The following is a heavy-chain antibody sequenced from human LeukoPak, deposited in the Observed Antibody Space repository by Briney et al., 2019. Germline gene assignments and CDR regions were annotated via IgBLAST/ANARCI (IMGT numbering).Heavy chain of an antibody. CDR2: IYTSGST. D-gene: IGHD2-2*01. Sequence: SQTLSLTCTVSGGSISSDSYYWGWIRQPAGKGLECIGRIYTSGSTNYNPSLQSRVPIPGDTSKNQFSLKLSSVTAADTAVYYCARASVVPAAILNYYYYMDVWGKGTTVTVSS. CDR1: GGSISSDSYY. CDR3: ARASVVPAAILNYYYYMDV. J-gene: IGHJ6*03. V-gene: IGHV4-61*02.